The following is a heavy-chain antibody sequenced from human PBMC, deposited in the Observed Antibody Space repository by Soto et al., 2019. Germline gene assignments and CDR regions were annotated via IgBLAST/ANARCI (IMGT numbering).Heavy chain of an antibody. V-gene: IGHV3-30-3*01. Sequence: QVQLVESGGGVVQPRRSLRLSCAASGFTFSSSAMHWVRQAPGKGLEWVAVISYDGSNKYYADSVKGRFTISRDNSKNTLYLQMNSLRAEDTAVYYCARDKRDLRFLEWSYYFDYWGQGTLVTVSS. CDR2: ISYDGSNK. J-gene: IGHJ4*02. CDR3: ARDKRDLRFLEWSYYFDY. D-gene: IGHD3-3*01. CDR1: GFTFSSSA.